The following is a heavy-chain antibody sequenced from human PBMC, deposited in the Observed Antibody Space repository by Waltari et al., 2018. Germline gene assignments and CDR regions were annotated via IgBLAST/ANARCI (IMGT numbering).Heavy chain of an antibody. CDR2: IYTRGST. J-gene: IGHJ3*02. Sequence: QVQLQESGPGLVKSSETLSLTCTVSGGSISSYYWIWIRQPAGKGLEWIGRIYTRGSTNDNPSRKSLVTMSVETSKNQFSLKLSYVTAADTAVYYCARGGPLQAVDIWGQGTMVTVSS. V-gene: IGHV4-4*07. CDR1: GGSISSYY. CDR3: ARGGPLQAVDI.